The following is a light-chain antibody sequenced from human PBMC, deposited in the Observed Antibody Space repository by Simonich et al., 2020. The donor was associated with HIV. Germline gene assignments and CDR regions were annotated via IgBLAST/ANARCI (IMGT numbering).Light chain of an antibody. Sequence: DLQMTQSPSSLSASVGDRVTITCRASQSISRYLNWYQQKPGKAPKLLIYAASSLQRGVPSRFSGSGSGTDFTLTISSLQPEDFATYYCQESYSTWTFGQGTKVEIK. CDR3: QESYSTWT. J-gene: IGKJ1*01. CDR2: AAS. CDR1: QSISRY. V-gene: IGKV1-39*01.